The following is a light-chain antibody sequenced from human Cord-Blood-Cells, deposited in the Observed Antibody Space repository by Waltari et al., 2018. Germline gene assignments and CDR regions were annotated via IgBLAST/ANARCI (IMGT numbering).Light chain of an antibody. CDR3: QQYGSSPS. Sequence: EMVLTLSPVTPSFSPGVTAPLSCRASQSVSSSYLAWYQQNPGQAPRLLIYGASSRATGIPDRFSGSGSGTDFTLTISRLEPGDFAVYYCQQYGSSPSFGQGTKVEIK. V-gene: IGKV3-20*01. J-gene: IGKJ1*01. CDR1: QSVSSSY. CDR2: GAS.